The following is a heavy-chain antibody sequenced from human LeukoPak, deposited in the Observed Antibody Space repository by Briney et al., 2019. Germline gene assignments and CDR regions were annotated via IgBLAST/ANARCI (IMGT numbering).Heavy chain of an antibody. D-gene: IGHD4-17*01. CDR3: VYGDFVRTVNYFDY. Sequence: GGSLRLSCAASGFTVSNSYMSWVRQAPGKGLEWASVIYSGGNTYYADSVKGRFTISRDNSKNSLFLQMNSLRAEDTALYYCVYGDFVRTVNYFDYWGQGTLVTVSS. CDR1: GFTVSNSY. V-gene: IGHV3-66*01. CDR2: IYSGGNT. J-gene: IGHJ4*02.